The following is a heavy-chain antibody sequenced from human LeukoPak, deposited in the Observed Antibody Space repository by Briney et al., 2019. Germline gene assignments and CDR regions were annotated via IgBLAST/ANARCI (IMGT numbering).Heavy chain of an antibody. CDR1: GFTFSSYW. CDR2: INSDGSST. CDR3: ARAIAVAGRVSWFDP. J-gene: IGHJ5*02. Sequence: GGSLRLSCAASGFTFSSYWMHWVRQAPGKGLVWVSRINSDGSSTSYADSVKGRFTIPRDNAKNTLYLQMNSLRAEDTAVYYCARAIAVAGRVSWFDPWGQGTLVTVSS. V-gene: IGHV3-74*01. D-gene: IGHD6-19*01.